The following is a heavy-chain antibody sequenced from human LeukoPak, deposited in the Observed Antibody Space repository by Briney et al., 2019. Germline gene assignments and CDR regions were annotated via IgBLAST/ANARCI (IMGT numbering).Heavy chain of an antibody. CDR1: GGSISSYY. Sequence: SQTLSLTCTVSGGSISSYYWSWIRQPAGRGLEWIGRIYTSGSTNYNPSLKSRVTISAETSKNQFSLKLSSVTAADTAVYYCARGFWGYYFDYWGQGTLVPVSS. V-gene: IGHV4-4*07. D-gene: IGHD3-16*01. CDR3: ARGFWGYYFDY. J-gene: IGHJ4*02. CDR2: IYTSGST.